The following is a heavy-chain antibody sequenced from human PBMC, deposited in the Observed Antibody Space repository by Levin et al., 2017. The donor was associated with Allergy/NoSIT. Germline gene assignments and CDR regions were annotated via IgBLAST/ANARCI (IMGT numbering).Heavy chain of an antibody. J-gene: IGHJ4*02. D-gene: IGHD2-15*01. CDR3: TTELAQHFAVVLGANPLTD. CDR1: GFTFRDAW. Sequence: PGGSLRLSCAASGFTFRDAWMSWVRQAPGKGLEWVGRIKSKSSGGTTDYAAPVKGRFTISRDDSQNMVFLEMNSLKTEDTALYHCTTELAQHFAVVLGANPLTDWGQGTLVTVSS. V-gene: IGHV3-15*01. CDR2: IKSKSSGGTT.